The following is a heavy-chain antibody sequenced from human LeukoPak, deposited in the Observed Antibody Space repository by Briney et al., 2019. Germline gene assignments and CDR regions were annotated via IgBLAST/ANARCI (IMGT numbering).Heavy chain of an antibody. CDR3: ARARFSSSWYVPYFDY. V-gene: IGHV1-2*02. Sequence: GASVKVSCKASGYTFTGYYMYWVRQAPGQGLEWMGWIKPNSGGTNYAQKFQGRVTMTRDTSINTAYMELSGLRFDDTAVYYCARARFSSSWYVPYFDYWGQGILVTVSS. CDR2: IKPNSGGT. D-gene: IGHD6-13*01. CDR1: GYTFTGYY. J-gene: IGHJ4*02.